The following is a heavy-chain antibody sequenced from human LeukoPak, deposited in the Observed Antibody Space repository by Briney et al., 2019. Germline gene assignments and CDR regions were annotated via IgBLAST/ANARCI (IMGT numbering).Heavy chain of an antibody. CDR3: TRHSRYCSGGSCYSENY. CDR2: IKSKTDGGTT. CDR1: GFTFSNAW. D-gene: IGHD2-15*01. J-gene: IGHJ4*02. Sequence: GGSLRLSCAASGFTFSNAWMSWVRQAPGKGLEWVGRIKSKTDGGTTDYAAPVKGRFTISRDDSKNTAYLQMNSLKTEDTAVYYCTRHSRYCSGGSCYSENYWGQGTLVTVSS. V-gene: IGHV3-15*01.